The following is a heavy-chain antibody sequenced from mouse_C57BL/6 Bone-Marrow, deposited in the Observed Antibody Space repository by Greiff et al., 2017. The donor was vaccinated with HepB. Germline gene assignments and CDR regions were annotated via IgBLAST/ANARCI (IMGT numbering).Heavy chain of an antibody. Sequence: EVELQESGPELVKPGASVKISCKASGYSFTDYNMNWVKQSNGKSLEWIGVINHNYGTTSYNQKFKGKATLTVDQSSSTAYMQLNSLTSEDSAVYYCARWDYYGSSYRYFDVWGTGTTVTVSS. D-gene: IGHD1-1*01. CDR2: INHNYGTT. J-gene: IGHJ1*03. CDR1: GYSFTDYN. V-gene: IGHV1-39*01. CDR3: ARWDYYGSSYRYFDV.